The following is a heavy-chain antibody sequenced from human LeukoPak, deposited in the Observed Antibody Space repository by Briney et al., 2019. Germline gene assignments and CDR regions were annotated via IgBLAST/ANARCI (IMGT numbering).Heavy chain of an antibody. CDR1: GFTFSSYA. CDR2: ISYDGSNK. V-gene: IGHV3-30-3*01. J-gene: IGHJ6*02. Sequence: GGSLRLSCAASGFTFSSYAMHWVRQAPGKGLEWVAVISYDGSNKYYADSVKGRFTISRDNSKNTLYLQMNSLRAEDTAVYYCARVTQLRSSDYYGMDVWGQGTTVTVSS. CDR3: ARVTQLRSSDYYGMDV. D-gene: IGHD5-18*01.